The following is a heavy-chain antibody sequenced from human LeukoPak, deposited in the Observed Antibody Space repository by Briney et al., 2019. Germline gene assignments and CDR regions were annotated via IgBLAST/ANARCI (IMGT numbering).Heavy chain of an antibody. CDR1: GGSISSYY. V-gene: IGHV4-59*08. J-gene: IGHJ6*04. CDR2: IYYSGST. D-gene: IGHD4-23*01. CDR3: ARRKRTVVTPGPMDV. Sequence: SETLSLTCTVSGGSISSYYWSWIRQPPGKGLEWIGYIYYSGSTNYNPSLKSRVTISVDTSKNQFSLKLSSVTAADTAVYYCARRKRTVVTPGPMDVWGKGTTVTVSS.